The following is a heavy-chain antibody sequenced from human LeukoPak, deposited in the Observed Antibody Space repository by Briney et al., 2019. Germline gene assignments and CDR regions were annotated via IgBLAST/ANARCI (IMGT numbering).Heavy chain of an antibody. Sequence: GGSPRLSCAASGFTFSSYGMHWVRQAPGKGLEWVAFIRYDGSNKYYADSVKGRFTISRDNSKNTLYLQMNSLRAEDTAVYYCAKDRGGKGWLQIDYWGQGTLVTVSS. CDR2: IRYDGSNK. D-gene: IGHD5-24*01. CDR3: AKDRGGKGWLQIDY. J-gene: IGHJ4*02. CDR1: GFTFSSYG. V-gene: IGHV3-30*02.